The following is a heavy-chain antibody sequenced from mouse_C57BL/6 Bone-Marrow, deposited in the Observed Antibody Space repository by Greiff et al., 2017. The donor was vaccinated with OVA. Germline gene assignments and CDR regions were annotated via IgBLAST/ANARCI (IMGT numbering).Heavy chain of an antibody. CDR1: GYAFSSSW. CDR3: APIYYDYPWFAY. CDR2: IYPGDGDT. D-gene: IGHD2-4*01. V-gene: IGHV1-82*01. Sequence: VQLQQSGPELVKPGASVKISCKASGYAFSSSWMNWVKQRPGKGLEWIGRIYPGDGDTNYNGKFKGKATLTADKSSSTAYMQLSSLTSEDSAVYFCAPIYYDYPWFAYWGQGTLVTVSA. J-gene: IGHJ3*01.